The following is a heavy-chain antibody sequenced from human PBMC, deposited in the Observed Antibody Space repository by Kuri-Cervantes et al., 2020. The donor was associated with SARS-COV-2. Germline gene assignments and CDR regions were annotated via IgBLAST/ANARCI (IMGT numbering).Heavy chain of an antibody. CDR2: IIPIFGTA. V-gene: IGHV1-69*06. D-gene: IGHD5-24*01. J-gene: IGHJ4*02. CDR1: GGTFSSYA. Sequence: SVKVSCKASGGTFSSYAISWVRQAPGQGLEWMGGIIPIFGTANYAQKFQGRVTITADKSTSTAYMELSSLRSEDTAVYYCARFGSQEDGYNSGNYWGQGTLVIVSS. CDR3: ARFGSQEDGYNSGNY.